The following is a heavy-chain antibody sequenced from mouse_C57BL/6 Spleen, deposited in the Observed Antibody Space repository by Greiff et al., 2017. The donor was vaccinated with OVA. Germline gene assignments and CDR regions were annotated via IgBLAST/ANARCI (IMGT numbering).Heavy chain of an antibody. D-gene: IGHD1-1*01. CDR3: ARPDYYGSSYGFAY. CDR2: IHPNSGST. J-gene: IGHJ3*01. CDR1: GYTFTSYW. V-gene: IGHV1-64*01. Sequence: QVQLKQPGAELVKPGASVKLSCKASGYTFTSYWMHWVKQRPGQGLEWIGMIHPNSGSTNYNEKFKSKATLTVDKSSSTAYMQLSSLTSEDSAVYYCARPDYYGSSYGFAYWGQGTLVTVSA.